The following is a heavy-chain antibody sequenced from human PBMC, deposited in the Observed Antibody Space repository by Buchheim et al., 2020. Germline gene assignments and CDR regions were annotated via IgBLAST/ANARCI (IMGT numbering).Heavy chain of an antibody. CDR3: ARDVGDVLTGFDH. CDR2: VSNNGRA. Sequence: QVQLQESGPGLVKPSQTLSLTCTVSGGSISSGGYYWSWIRQPPGKGLEWIGFVSNNGRAKYNPSLESRVTISIDMSKNQFSLKLTSVTAADTAVYFCARDVGDVLTGFDHWGQGTL. D-gene: IGHD3-9*01. V-gene: IGHV4-61*08. J-gene: IGHJ4*02. CDR1: GGSISSGGYY.